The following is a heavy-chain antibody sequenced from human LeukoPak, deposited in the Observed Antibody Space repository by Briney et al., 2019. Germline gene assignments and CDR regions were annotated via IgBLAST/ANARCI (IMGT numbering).Heavy chain of an antibody. Sequence: GGSLRLSCAASGFSFSIYSMNWVRQAPGEGLEWVAVISYDGSNKYYGDSVKGRFTISRDNSKNTLYLQMNSLRADDTAVYYCAKGYGQQLVNNWFDPWGQGTLATVSS. CDR2: ISYDGSNK. CDR3: AKGYGQQLVNNWFDP. D-gene: IGHD6-13*01. CDR1: GFSFSIYS. J-gene: IGHJ5*02. V-gene: IGHV3-30*18.